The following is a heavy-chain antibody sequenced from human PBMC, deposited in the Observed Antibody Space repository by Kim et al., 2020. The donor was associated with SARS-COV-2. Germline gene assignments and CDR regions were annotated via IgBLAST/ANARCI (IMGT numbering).Heavy chain of an antibody. D-gene: IGHD6-19*01. V-gene: IGHV3-23*01. CDR1: GFTFSSYA. CDR3: AKSLSANLLAVAGAASWGY. J-gene: IGHJ4*02. CDR2: ISGSGGST. Sequence: GGSLRLSCAASGFTFSSYAMSWVRQAPGKGLEWVSAISGSGGSTYYADSVKGRFTISRDNSKNTRYLQMNSRRAEDTAVYYCAKSLSANLLAVAGAASWGYWGQGTLVTVSS.